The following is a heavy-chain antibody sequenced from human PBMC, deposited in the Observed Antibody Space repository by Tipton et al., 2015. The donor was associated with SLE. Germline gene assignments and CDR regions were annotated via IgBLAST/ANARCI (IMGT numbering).Heavy chain of an antibody. CDR1: GFTFDDYG. CDR3: ARATVTPSPCDY. J-gene: IGHJ4*02. D-gene: IGHD4-17*01. CDR2: ISWNGGST. Sequence: SLRLSCAASGFTFDDYGMSWVRQAPGKGLEWVSGISWNGGSTGYADSVKGRFTISRDNAKNSLYLQMNSLRAEDTALYYCARATVTPSPCDYWGQGTLVTVSS. V-gene: IGHV3-20*04.